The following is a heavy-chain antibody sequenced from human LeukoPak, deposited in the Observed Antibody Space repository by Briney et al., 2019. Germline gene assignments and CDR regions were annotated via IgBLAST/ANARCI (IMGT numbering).Heavy chain of an antibody. V-gene: IGHV4-39*07. D-gene: IGHD5-12*01. CDR1: GGSISSSSYY. Sequence: SETLSLTCTVSGGSISSSSYYWGWIRQPPGKGLEWIGSIYYSGSTSYNPSLKSRATISLDTSKNQFSLNLSSVTAADTALYYCAREAVASMRTFDYWGQGTLVTVSS. CDR3: AREAVASMRTFDY. J-gene: IGHJ4*02. CDR2: IYYSGST.